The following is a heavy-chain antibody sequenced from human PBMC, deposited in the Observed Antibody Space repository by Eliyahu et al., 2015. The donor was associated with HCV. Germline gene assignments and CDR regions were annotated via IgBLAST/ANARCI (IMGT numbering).Heavy chain of an antibody. D-gene: IGHD6-13*01. J-gene: IGHJ6*03. CDR2: ISYDGTKK. CDR3: AKGGVLLSSSWYDYFYMDV. CDR1: GFTLSSYG. V-gene: IGHV3-30*18. Sequence: QVQLVESGGGVVQPGRSLRLSCEASGFTLSSYGXHWVRQAPGQGVGGVAVISYDGTKKYYGDAVKGRFTLSRDISKNTLFLQMNSLRFEDTAVYYCAKGGVLLSSSWYDYFYMDVWGKGTTVTVSS.